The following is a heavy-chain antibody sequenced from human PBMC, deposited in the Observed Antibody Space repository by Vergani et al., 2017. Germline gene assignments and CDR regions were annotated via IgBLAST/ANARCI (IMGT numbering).Heavy chain of an antibody. D-gene: IGHD3-9*01. CDR2: ISYDGSNK. Sequence: QVQLVESGGGVVQPGRSLRLSCAASGFTFSSYAMHWVRQAPGKGLEWVAVISYDGSNKYYADSVKGRFTISRDNSKNTLYLQMNSLRAEDTAVYYCAKDGDYDILTGYLRAFDIWGQGTMVTVSS. V-gene: IGHV3-30*07. J-gene: IGHJ3*02. CDR3: AKDGDYDILTGYLRAFDI. CDR1: GFTFSSYA.